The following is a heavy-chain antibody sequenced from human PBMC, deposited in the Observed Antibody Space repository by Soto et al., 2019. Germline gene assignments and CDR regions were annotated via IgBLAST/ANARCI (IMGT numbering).Heavy chain of an antibody. Sequence: PGGSLRLSCAASGFTFSSYAMSWVRQAPGKGLEWVSAISGSGGSTYYADSVKGRFTISRDNSKNTLYLQMNSLRAEDTAVYYCATPPGWAYCSSTSCLKYYYYGRDVWGQGTTVTVSS. CDR1: GFTFSSYA. V-gene: IGHV3-23*01. CDR2: ISGSGGST. D-gene: IGHD2-2*01. J-gene: IGHJ6*02. CDR3: ATPPGWAYCSSTSCLKYYYYGRDV.